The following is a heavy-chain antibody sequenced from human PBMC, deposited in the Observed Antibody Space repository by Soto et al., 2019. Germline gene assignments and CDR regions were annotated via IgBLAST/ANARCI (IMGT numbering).Heavy chain of an antibody. CDR3: AKDLYSSSWYATPNWFDP. V-gene: IGHV3-23*01. J-gene: IGHJ5*02. CDR1: GFTFSSYA. D-gene: IGHD6-13*01. CDR2: ISGSGGST. Sequence: PGGSLRLSCAASGFTFSSYAMSWVRQAPGKGLEWVSAISGSGGSTYYAESVKGRFTISRDNSKNTLYLQMNSLRAEDTAVYYCAKDLYSSSWYATPNWFDPWGQGTLVTVSS.